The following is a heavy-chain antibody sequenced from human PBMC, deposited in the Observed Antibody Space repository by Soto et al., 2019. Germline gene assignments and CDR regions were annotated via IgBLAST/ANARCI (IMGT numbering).Heavy chain of an antibody. V-gene: IGHV1-69*08. CDR2: IIPILGIA. CDR3: AREGPRLSGPGNWFDP. D-gene: IGHD2-15*01. Sequence: QVQLVQSGTEVKKPGSSVKVSCKASGGTFSSYTISWVRQAPGQGLEWMGRIIPILGIANYAQKFQGRVTMTADKSTSTAYMELSSLRSEDTAVYYCAREGPRLSGPGNWFDPWGQGTLVTVSS. J-gene: IGHJ5*02. CDR1: GGTFSSYT.